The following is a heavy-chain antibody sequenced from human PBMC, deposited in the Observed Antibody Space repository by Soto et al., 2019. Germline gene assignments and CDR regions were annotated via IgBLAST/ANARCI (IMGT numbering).Heavy chain of an antibody. J-gene: IGHJ5*02. Sequence: SETLSLTCTVSGGSISSYYWSWIRQPPGKGLEWIGYIYYSGSTNYNPSLKSRVTISVDTSKNQFSQKLSVVTAADTAVYYCARHPLGEYSSSYNWFDPWGQGTLVTVSS. D-gene: IGHD6-6*01. CDR2: IYYSGST. CDR3: ARHPLGEYSSSYNWFDP. CDR1: GGSISSYY. V-gene: IGHV4-59*08.